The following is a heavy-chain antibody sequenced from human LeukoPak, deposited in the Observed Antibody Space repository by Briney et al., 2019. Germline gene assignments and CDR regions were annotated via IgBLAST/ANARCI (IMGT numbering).Heavy chain of an antibody. J-gene: IGHJ4*02. CDR2: ISNRGNNI. V-gene: IGHV3-11*04. D-gene: IGHD6-13*01. CDR3: ARGPARSSSWEFDY. Sequence: GSLRLSCAASGFTFSDYYMGWIRQAPGKGLEWVSYISNRGNNIYYADSVKGRFTISRDNAKNSLYLQMNSLRVEDTAVYYCARGPARSSSWEFDYWGQGNLVTVTS. CDR1: GFTFSDYY.